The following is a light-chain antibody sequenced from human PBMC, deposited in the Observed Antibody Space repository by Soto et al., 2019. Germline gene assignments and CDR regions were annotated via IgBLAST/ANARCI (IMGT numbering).Light chain of an antibody. CDR3: QLRRMFPST. CDR1: QDIAIY. J-gene: IGKJ4*01. CDR2: AAT. Sequence: IQLTQSPSSLSASVGDRVTITCRASQDIAIYLAWYQKKPGEASKLLVYAATTLYGGVPSRFTGRGYGTKFGLTSPSLEVEDFATGSLQLRRMFPSTFGGGPEVEIK. V-gene: IGKV1-9*01.